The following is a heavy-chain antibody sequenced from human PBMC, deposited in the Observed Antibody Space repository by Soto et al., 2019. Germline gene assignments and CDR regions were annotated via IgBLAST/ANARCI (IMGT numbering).Heavy chain of an antibody. J-gene: IGHJ4*02. V-gene: IGHV4-34*01. D-gene: IGHD3-22*01. Sequence: SETLSLTCTVYGGSFSGYYLSWIRQPPGKGLEWIGEINHSGSTNYNPSLKSRVTISVDTSKNQFSLKLSSVTAADTAVYYCARARADYYDSSGYYFGYWGQGTLVTVSS. CDR3: ARARADYYDSSGYYFGY. CDR2: INHSGST. CDR1: GGSFSGYY.